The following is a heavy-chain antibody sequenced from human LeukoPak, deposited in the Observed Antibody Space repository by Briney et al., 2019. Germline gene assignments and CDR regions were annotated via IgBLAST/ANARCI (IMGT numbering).Heavy chain of an antibody. CDR1: GGSISSRSCY. V-gene: IGHV4-39*01. D-gene: IGHD2-15*01. CDR3: ASFYCSGGSCYQYYYYYYMDV. Sequence: SETLSLTCTVSGGSISSRSCYWGWIRQPPGKGLEWIGIIYYSGSTYSNPSLRSRVTISVDTSKNQFSLKLSSVTAADTAVYYCASFYCSGGSCYQYYYYYYMDVWGKGTTVTISS. CDR2: IYYSGST. J-gene: IGHJ6*03.